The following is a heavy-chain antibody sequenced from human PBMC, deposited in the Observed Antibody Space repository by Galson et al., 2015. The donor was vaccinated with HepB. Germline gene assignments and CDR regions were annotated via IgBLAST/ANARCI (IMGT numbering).Heavy chain of an antibody. CDR2: TYYRSKWYN. CDR1: GDSVSSNSAA. V-gene: IGHV6-1*01. D-gene: IGHD3-10*01. CDR3: AREGTLWFGEFGWAFDI. Sequence: CAISGDSVSSNSAAWNWIRQSPSRGLEWLGRTYYRSKWYNDYAVSVKSRITINPDTSKNQFSLQLNSVTPEDTAVYYCAREGTLWFGEFGWAFDIWGQGTMVTVSS. J-gene: IGHJ3*02.